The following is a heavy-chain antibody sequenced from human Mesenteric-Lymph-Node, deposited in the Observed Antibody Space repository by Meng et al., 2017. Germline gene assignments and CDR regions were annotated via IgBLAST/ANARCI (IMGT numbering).Heavy chain of an antibody. CDR2: MDYRGST. D-gene: IGHD2-2*01. V-gene: IGHV4-30-4*01. Sequence: QVQLQWSGPGLVKTSQTLSLNWTVSGDSISSGEYFWSWIRQPPGKGLEWIGYMDYRGSTFYNPSLKSRVTISVDTSKNQFSLKLSSVTAADTAVYFCARGELLWDYWGQGTLVTVSS. CDR3: ARGELLWDY. J-gene: IGHJ4*02. CDR1: GDSISSGEYF.